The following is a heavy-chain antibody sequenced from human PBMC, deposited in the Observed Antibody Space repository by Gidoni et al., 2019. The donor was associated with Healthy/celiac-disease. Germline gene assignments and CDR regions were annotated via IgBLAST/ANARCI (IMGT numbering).Heavy chain of an antibody. J-gene: IGHJ5*02. CDR1: GFGFDDFA. D-gene: IGHD3-16*01. CDR3: VKEIRGGITGPGTQLDQ. Sequence: ELQLVESGGGLVRPGSSRRLSCVGSGFGFDDFAVHWVRQVPGKGLEWVAGISWNGADIAYADSVRGRFTISRDNVKNSVYLQMNSLRAEDTALYYCVKEIRGGITGPGTQLDQWGQGTQITVSS. CDR2: ISWNGADI. V-gene: IGHV3-9*01.